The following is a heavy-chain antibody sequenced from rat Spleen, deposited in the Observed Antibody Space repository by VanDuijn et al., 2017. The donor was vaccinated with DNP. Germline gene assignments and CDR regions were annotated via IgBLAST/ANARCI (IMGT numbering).Heavy chain of an antibody. J-gene: IGHJ2*01. V-gene: IGHV5-31*01. Sequence: EVQLVESGGGLVQPGRSLKLSCVASGFTFNNYWMTWIRQAPGKGLEWVASITNTGGSTYYPDSVKGRFTISRDNAKSTLYLQMNSLRSEDTATYYCTREGYYSSYIYVDYWGQGVMVTVSS. CDR1: GFTFNNYW. CDR2: ITNTGGST. D-gene: IGHD1-2*01. CDR3: TREGYYSSYIYVDY.